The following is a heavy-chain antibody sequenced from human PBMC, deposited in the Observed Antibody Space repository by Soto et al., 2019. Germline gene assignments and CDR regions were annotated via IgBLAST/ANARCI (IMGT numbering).Heavy chain of an antibody. Sequence: GGSLRLSCAASGFTFSDYYMSWIRQAPGKGLEWVSYISSRRVTKYYGNSVRGRFTISRDNAKKSLYLQMNSRSVEDTAVYYWARARPDIVQVVGETPGYYGMDVWGQGTTVTVSS. J-gene: IGHJ6*02. V-gene: IGHV3-11*01. CDR1: GFTFSDYY. D-gene: IGHD2-15*01. CDR2: ISSRRVTK. CDR3: ARARPDIVQVVGETPGYYGMDV.